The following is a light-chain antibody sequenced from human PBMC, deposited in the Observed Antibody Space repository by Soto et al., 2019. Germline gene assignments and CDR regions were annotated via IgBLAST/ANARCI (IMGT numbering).Light chain of an antibody. Sequence: QPVLTQPPSVSGAPGQRVTISCTGSSSNIGTGYNVHWYQQLPGTAPKLLIYGNNNRPSGVPDRFSGSKSGTSASLAITGLQAEDEADYYCQSFDSSRFYVFGTGTKLTVL. CDR3: QSFDSSRFYV. V-gene: IGLV1-40*01. CDR2: GNN. CDR1: SSNIGTGYN. J-gene: IGLJ1*01.